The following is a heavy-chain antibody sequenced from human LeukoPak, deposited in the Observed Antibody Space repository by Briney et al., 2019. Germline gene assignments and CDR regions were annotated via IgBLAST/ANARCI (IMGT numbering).Heavy chain of an antibody. V-gene: IGHV3-48*01. CDR1: GFTFSSYS. J-gene: IGHJ4*02. Sequence: GGSLRLSCAASGFTFSSYSMNWVRQAPGKGLEWVSYISSSSSTIYYADSVKGRFTISRGNAKNSLYLQMNSLRAEDTAVYYCARDSLTTVTDYWGQGTLVTVSS. CDR3: ARDSLTTVTDY. CDR2: ISSSSSTI. D-gene: IGHD4-17*01.